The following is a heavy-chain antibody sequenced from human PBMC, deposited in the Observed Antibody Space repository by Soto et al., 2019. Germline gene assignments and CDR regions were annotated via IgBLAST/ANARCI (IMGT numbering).Heavy chain of an antibody. CDR1: GGSISSYY. J-gene: IGHJ3*02. CDR2: IYYSGST. V-gene: IGHV4-59*01. CDR3: ARTDGEMTDAFDI. Sequence: QVPLQESGPGLVKPSETLSLTCTVSGGSISSYYWSWIRQPPGKGLEWIGYIYYSGSTNYNPSLKSRVTISVDTSKNQFSLKLSSVTAADTAVYYCARTDGEMTDAFDIWGQGTMVTVSS.